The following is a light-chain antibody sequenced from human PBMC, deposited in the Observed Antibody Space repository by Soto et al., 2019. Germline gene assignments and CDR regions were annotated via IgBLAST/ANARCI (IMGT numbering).Light chain of an antibody. V-gene: IGLV2-14*01. CDR2: DVS. CDR3: SSYTSSSTVV. CDR1: SSDAGGYNY. Sequence: QPVLTQPASVSGSPGQSITISCTGTSSDAGGYNYVSWYQQHPGKAPKLMIYDVSNRPSGVSNRFSGSKSGNTASLTISGLQAEDGADYYCSSYTSSSTVVFGGGTKLTVL. J-gene: IGLJ2*01.